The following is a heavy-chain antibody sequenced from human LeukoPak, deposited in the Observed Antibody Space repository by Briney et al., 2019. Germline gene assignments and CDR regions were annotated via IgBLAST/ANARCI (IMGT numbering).Heavy chain of an antibody. D-gene: IGHD6-13*01. Sequence: PETLSLTCTVSGDSITSYYWSWVRQPPGKGLQWIGYIHYSGSTNYNPSLKSRVTISVDTSKNQFSLKLSSVTAADTAVYYCARSRSSSWWFAFDIWGQGTMVTVSS. J-gene: IGHJ3*02. V-gene: IGHV4-59*01. CDR1: GDSITSYY. CDR3: ARSRSSSWWFAFDI. CDR2: IHYSGST.